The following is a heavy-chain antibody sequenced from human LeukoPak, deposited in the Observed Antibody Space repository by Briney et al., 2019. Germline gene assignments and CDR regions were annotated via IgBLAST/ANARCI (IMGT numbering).Heavy chain of an antibody. J-gene: IGHJ6*03. CDR2: IKQDGSEK. CDR3: ARDNGVVHGVYYMDV. D-gene: IGHD3-3*01. Sequence: GSLRLSCAASGFTFSNYWMTWVRQAPGKGLEWVADIKQDGSEKLYVKSVRGRFTISRDNAKMSLFLQMNSLRAEDTAVYYCARDNGVVHGVYYMDVWGKGTTVTVS. CDR1: GFTFSNYW. V-gene: IGHV3-7*01.